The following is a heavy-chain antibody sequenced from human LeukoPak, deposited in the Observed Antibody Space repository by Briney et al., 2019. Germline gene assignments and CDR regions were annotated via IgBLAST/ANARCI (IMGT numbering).Heavy chain of an antibody. CDR3: ARQGIRSGFPPPDYYDSSGYPDY. Sequence: SQTLSLTCTVSGGSISSGGYYWSWIRQPPGKGLEWIGYIYYSGSTNYNPSLKSRVTISVDTSKNQFSLRLSSVTAADTAVYYCARQGIRSGFPPPDYYDSSGYPDYWGQGTLVTVSS. CDR2: IYYSGST. CDR1: GGSISSGGYY. J-gene: IGHJ4*02. D-gene: IGHD3-22*01. V-gene: IGHV4-61*08.